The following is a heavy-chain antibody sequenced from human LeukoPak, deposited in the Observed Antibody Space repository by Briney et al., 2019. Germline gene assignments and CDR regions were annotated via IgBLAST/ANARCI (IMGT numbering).Heavy chain of an antibody. D-gene: IGHD2-2*01. V-gene: IGHV4-4*07. J-gene: IGHJ4*02. CDR2: IYTSGST. Sequence: SETLSLTCTVSGASFSSYYWSWIRQPAGKGLEWIGHIYTSGSTNYNPSLKSRVTMSLDTSKNQFSLNLKSVTAADPAVYLCARGGCSSTSCYWKKNYFDFWGQGTLVTVSS. CDR1: GASFSSYY. CDR3: ARGGCSSTSCYWKKNYFDF.